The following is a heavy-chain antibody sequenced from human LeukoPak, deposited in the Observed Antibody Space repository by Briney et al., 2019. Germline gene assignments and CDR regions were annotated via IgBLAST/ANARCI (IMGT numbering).Heavy chain of an antibody. V-gene: IGHV3-15*01. Sequence: GGSLGLSCAASGFTFSDAWMSWVRQAPGKGLEWVGRIKSKTDGGTTDYAAPVKGRFTISRDDSKNTLYLQMNSLKTEDTAVYYCTTEAAEEDCGGDCSFYWYFDLWGRGTLVTVSS. CDR2: IKSKTDGGTT. D-gene: IGHD2-21*02. J-gene: IGHJ2*01. CDR1: GFTFSDAW. CDR3: TTEAAEEDCGGDCSFYWYFDL.